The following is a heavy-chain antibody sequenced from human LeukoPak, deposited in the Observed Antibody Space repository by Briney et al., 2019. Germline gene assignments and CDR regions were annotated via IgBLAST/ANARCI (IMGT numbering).Heavy chain of an antibody. Sequence: PSETLSLTCTVSGGSISSYYWSWIRQPPGKGLEWIGYIYYSGSTNYNPSLKSRVTISVDTSKNQFSLKLSSVTAADTAVYYCARHGDIPVGYYGMDVWGQGTTVTVSS. CDR1: GGSISSYY. J-gene: IGHJ6*02. V-gene: IGHV4-59*08. CDR3: ARHGDIPVGYYGMDV. CDR2: IYYSGST. D-gene: IGHD2-15*01.